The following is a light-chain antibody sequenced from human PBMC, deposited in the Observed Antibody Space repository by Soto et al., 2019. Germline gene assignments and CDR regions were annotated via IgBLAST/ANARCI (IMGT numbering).Light chain of an antibody. Sequence: DIQMTQSPSSLSASVGDRVTITCQASQDISNYLNWYQQKPGKAPKLLIYDASNLETGVPSRFSGSGSGTDFTFTINILQPEDMATYDCQQYDNLPLTFGGGTKVEIK. CDR2: DAS. J-gene: IGKJ4*01. CDR3: QQYDNLPLT. CDR1: QDISNY. V-gene: IGKV1-33*01.